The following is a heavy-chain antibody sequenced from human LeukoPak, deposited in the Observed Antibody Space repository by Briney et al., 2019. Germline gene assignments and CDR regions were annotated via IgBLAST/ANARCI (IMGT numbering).Heavy chain of an antibody. J-gene: IGHJ5*02. CDR2: IYTSGST. Sequence: SETLSLTCAVSGGSISSYYWSWIRRPAGKGLEWIGRIYTSGSTNYNPSLKSRVTMSVDTSKNQFSLKLSSVTAADTAVYYCARDYYGSGNNGFDPWGQGTLDTVSS. CDR3: ARDYYGSGNNGFDP. D-gene: IGHD3-10*01. V-gene: IGHV4-4*07. CDR1: GGSISSYY.